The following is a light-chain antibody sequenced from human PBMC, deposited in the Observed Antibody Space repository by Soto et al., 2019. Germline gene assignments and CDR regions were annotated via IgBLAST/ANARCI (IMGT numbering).Light chain of an antibody. V-gene: IGKV3D-15*01. CDR1: QSINDN. CDR2: GAS. J-gene: IGKJ1*01. CDR3: QQYNNWPPWWT. Sequence: EIVLTQSPVTLSVSPGERATLSCRSSQSINDNIAWYQQRPGQAPRLLIYGASTRATGIPARSSGSGSGTDFTLTISSLQSEDFAVYYCQQYNNWPPWWTFGQGTKVEIK.